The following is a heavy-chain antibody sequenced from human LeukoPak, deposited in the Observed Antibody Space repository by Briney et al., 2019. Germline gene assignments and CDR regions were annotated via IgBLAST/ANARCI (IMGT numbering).Heavy chain of an antibody. Sequence: GASVKVSCKASGYTFTGYYMHWVRQAPGQGLEWMGIINPSGGSTSYAQKFQGRVTMTRDTSTSTVYMELSSLRSEDTAVYYCARDVGWGSSWTKDLYAFDIWGQGTMVTVSS. J-gene: IGHJ3*02. CDR2: INPSGGST. CDR3: ARDVGWGSSWTKDLYAFDI. CDR1: GYTFTGYY. D-gene: IGHD6-13*01. V-gene: IGHV1-46*01.